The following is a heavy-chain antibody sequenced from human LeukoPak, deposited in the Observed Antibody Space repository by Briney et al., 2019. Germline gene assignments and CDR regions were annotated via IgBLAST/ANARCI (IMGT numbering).Heavy chain of an antibody. CDR2: INTNTGNP. Sequence: ASVKVSCKASGYTFTSYAMNWVRQAPGQGLEWMGWINTNTGNPTYAQGFTGRFVFSLDTSVSTAYLQISSLKAEGTAVYYCARESPVAAGTVLFDYWGQGTLVTVSS. J-gene: IGHJ4*02. D-gene: IGHD6-13*01. V-gene: IGHV7-4-1*02. CDR1: GYTFTSYA. CDR3: ARESPVAAGTVLFDY.